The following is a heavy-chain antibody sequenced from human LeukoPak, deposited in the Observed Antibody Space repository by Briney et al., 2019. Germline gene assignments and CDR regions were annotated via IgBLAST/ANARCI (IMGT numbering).Heavy chain of an antibody. J-gene: IGHJ4*02. V-gene: IGHV4-59*01. CDR2: IYNSGST. CDR3: ARGAVWFGDQWVMDY. CDR1: GGSISSYY. Sequence: SETLSLTCTVFGGSISSYYWSWIRQPPGKGLEWIGNIYNSGSTNYNPSLKSRVTISVDTSKNQFSLKLSSVTAADTAVYYCARGAVWFGDQWVMDYWGQGTLVSVSS. D-gene: IGHD3-10*01.